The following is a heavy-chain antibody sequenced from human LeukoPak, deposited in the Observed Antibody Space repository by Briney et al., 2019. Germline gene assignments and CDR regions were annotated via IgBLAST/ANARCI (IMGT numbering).Heavy chain of an antibody. V-gene: IGHV4-31*03. CDR3: ARDRGYYDSSGYYSDAFDI. CDR2: IYYSGST. D-gene: IGHD3-22*01. CDR1: GGSISSGGYY. Sequence: SETLSLTCTVSGGSISSGGYYWSWIRQHPGKGLEWIGYIYYSGSTYYNPSLKSRVTISVDTSKNRFSLKLSSVTAADTAVYYCARDRGYYDSSGYYSDAFDIWGQGTMVTVSS. J-gene: IGHJ3*02.